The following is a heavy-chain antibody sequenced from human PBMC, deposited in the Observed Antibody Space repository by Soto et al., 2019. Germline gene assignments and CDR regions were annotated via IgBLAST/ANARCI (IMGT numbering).Heavy chain of an antibody. CDR3: AKDLQGADFWVGRYGIDV. CDR1: GFTFNNYV. Sequence: EVQLLESAGGLVQPGGSLRLSCAASGFTFNNYVMNWIRQAPGKGLEWVSAISGSGSSTYYADSVKGRFTISRDNSKNTLYLQMHSLRAEDTALYHCAKDLQGADFWVGRYGIDVWGQGTTVIVSS. V-gene: IGHV3-23*01. J-gene: IGHJ6*02. CDR2: ISGSGSST. D-gene: IGHD3-3*01.